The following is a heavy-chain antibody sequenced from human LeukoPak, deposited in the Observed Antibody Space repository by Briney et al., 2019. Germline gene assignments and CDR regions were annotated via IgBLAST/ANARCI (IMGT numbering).Heavy chain of an antibody. CDR3: ARDVVTIFGVPLPFDY. D-gene: IGHD3-3*01. CDR2: INPNSGGT. V-gene: IGHV1-2*02. Sequence: GASVTVSCKASGYTFTGYYMHWVRQAPGQGLEWMGWINPNSGGTNYAQKLQGRVTMTTDTSTSTAYMELRSLRSDDTAVYYCARDVVTIFGVPLPFDYWGQGTLVTVSS. CDR1: GYTFTGYY. J-gene: IGHJ4*02.